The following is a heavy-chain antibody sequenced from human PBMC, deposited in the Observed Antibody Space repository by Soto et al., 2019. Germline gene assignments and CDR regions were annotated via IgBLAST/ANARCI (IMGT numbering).Heavy chain of an antibody. V-gene: IGHV3-30-3*01. Sequence: PGGSLRLSCAASGFTFGKHAFHWVRQAPGKGLEWVATISFHESNTYYAASVHGRFTISRDISKNTLYLQMNDLRADDTAVYYCARGREFCGSGGCLGWLDPWGQGALVTVSS. D-gene: IGHD2-21*01. J-gene: IGHJ5*02. CDR3: ARGREFCGSGGCLGWLDP. CDR2: ISFHESNT. CDR1: GFTFGKHA.